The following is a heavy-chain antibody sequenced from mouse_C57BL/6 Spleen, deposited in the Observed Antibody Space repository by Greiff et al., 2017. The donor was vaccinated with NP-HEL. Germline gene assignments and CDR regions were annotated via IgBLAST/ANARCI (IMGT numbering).Heavy chain of an antibody. Sequence: EVMLVESGPELVKPGASVKMSCKASGYTFTDYNMHWVKQSHGKSLEWIGYINPNNGGTSYNQKFKGKATLTVNKSSSTAYMELRSLTSEDSAVDYCARGGSRTSLAWFAYWGQGTLVTVSA. CDR2: INPNNGGT. V-gene: IGHV1-22*01. CDR3: ARGGSRTSLAWFAY. CDR1: GYTFTDYN. J-gene: IGHJ3*01. D-gene: IGHD6-1*01.